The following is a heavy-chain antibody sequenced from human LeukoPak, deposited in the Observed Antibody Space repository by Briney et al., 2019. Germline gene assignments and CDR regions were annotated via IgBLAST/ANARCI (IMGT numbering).Heavy chain of an antibody. V-gene: IGHV3-23*01. Sequence: WGSLRLSCSASGFAFISYVMSWVRQAPGKLQEGPSAISGSGGSAYYADSVKGRFTISRDNSKNTLYLQMNSLRAEDTAVYYCAKHPSGIGHAFDIWGQGTMATVSS. D-gene: IGHD6-13*01. CDR3: AKHPSGIGHAFDI. CDR2: ISGSGGSA. J-gene: IGHJ3*02. CDR1: GFAFISYV.